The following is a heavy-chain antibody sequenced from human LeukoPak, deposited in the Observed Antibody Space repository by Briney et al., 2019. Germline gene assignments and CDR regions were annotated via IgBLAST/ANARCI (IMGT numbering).Heavy chain of an antibody. D-gene: IGHD3-10*02. CDR2: IDNNDGRK. V-gene: IGHV3-23*01. Sequence: GGSLRLSCAASGFTFSSYAMNWVRQAPGKGLEWVSAIDNNDGRKYYADSVKGRFTMSRDIPKNTLSLQMSSLRAEDTAVYYCSVRRGDYYDYWGQGTLVTVAS. CDR1: GFTFSSYA. CDR3: SVRRGDYYDY. J-gene: IGHJ4*02.